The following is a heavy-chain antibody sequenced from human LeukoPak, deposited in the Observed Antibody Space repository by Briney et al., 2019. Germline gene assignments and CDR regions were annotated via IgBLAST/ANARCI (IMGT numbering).Heavy chain of an antibody. V-gene: IGHV4-59*08. CDR2: IYYSGST. Sequence: SETLSLTCTVSGGSISSYYWSWIRQPPGKGLEWIGYIYYSGSTNYNPSLKSRVTISVDTSKNQFSLKLSSVTAADTAVYYCARHVYNDFCMDVWGKGTTVTVSS. J-gene: IGHJ6*03. CDR1: GGSISSYY. D-gene: IGHD3-3*01. CDR3: ARHVYNDFCMDV.